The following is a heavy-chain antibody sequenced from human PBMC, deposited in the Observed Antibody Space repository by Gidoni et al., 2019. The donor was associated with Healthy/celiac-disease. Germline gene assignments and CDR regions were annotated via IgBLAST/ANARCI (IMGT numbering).Heavy chain of an antibody. V-gene: IGHV3-33*01. J-gene: IGHJ4*02. CDR1: GVTFSSYG. CDR3: ARDRALSYFDY. D-gene: IGHD3-10*01. Sequence: QVQLVESGGGVVQPGRSLRLPCAASGVTFSSYGRHWVRKAPGKGLEWVAVIWYDGSNKYSADSVKGRFTISRDNSKNTLYLQMNSLRAEDTAVYYCARDRALSYFDYWGQGTLVTVSS. CDR2: IWYDGSNK.